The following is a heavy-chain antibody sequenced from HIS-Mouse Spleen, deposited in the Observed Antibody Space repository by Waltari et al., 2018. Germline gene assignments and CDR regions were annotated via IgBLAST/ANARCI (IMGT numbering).Heavy chain of an antibody. CDR2: IYYSGRT. J-gene: IGHJ2*01. Sequence: QLQLQESGPGLVKPSETLSLTCTVSGGSISSSSYYWGWIRQPPGKGLEWIGSIYYSGRTYSRPSLKSRVTISVDTSKNQFSLKLSSVTAADTAVYYCAREIPYSSSWYDWYFDLWGRGTLVTVSS. CDR1: GGSISSSSYY. V-gene: IGHV4-39*07. D-gene: IGHD6-13*01. CDR3: AREIPYSSSWYDWYFDL.